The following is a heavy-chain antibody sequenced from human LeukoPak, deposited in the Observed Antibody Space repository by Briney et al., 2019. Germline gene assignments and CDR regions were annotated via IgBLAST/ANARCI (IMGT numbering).Heavy chain of an antibody. CDR3: AKDLGPVALNGGDY. Sequence: GGSLRLSCAASGFTFGSYSMSWVRQAPGKGLEWVSSISGSGDNTYYADSVKGRFTISRDNSRNTVYLQMNSLRPDDTAVYYCAKDLGPVALNGGDYWGQGTLVTVSS. V-gene: IGHV3-23*01. D-gene: IGHD6-19*01. J-gene: IGHJ4*02. CDR1: GFTFGSYS. CDR2: ISGSGDNT.